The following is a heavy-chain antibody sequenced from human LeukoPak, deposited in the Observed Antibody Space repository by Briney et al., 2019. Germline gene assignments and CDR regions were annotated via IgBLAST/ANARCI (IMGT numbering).Heavy chain of an antibody. V-gene: IGHV4-59*01. J-gene: IGHJ4*02. Sequence: SETLSLTCTVSGGSISSYYWSWIRQPPGKGLEWIGYIYYSGSTNYNPSLKSRVTISVDTSKSQFSLKLSSVTAADTAVYYCARGGLYPYYFDYWGQGTLVTVSS. CDR1: GGSISSYY. CDR2: IYYSGST. CDR3: ARGGLYPYYFDY. D-gene: IGHD2-15*01.